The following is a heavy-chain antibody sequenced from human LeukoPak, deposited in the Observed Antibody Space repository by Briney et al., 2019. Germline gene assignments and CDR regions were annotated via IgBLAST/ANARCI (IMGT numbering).Heavy chain of an antibody. J-gene: IGHJ4*02. CDR2: IYYSGST. CDR3: ASGERGYSYGPLDY. D-gene: IGHD5-18*01. CDR1: GVSISSYY. Sequence: SETLSLTCAVSGVSISSYYWSWIRQPPGKGLEWVGYIYYSGSTNYNPSLKSGVSISIDTSKNQFSLKLNSVTAADTAVYYCASGERGYSYGPLDYWGEGILVTVSS. V-gene: IGHV4-59*08.